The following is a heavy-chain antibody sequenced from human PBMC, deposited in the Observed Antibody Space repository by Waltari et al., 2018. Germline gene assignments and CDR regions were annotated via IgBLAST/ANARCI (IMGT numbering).Heavy chain of an antibody. CDR2: IKSRKDCEAT. J-gene: IGHJ4*02. CDR3: STGYTRTWHDGY. D-gene: IGHD5-12*01. CDR1: GFTFSSAW. V-gene: IGHV3-15*01. Sequence: EVQLVESGGGLVKPGGSFRLSCAASGFTFSSAWMSWVRQAPGKGMGWVGRIKSRKDCEATYYAPPVKGRFTISSDDPQNSLYLQISSLKTEDTAVYFCSTGYTRTWHDGYWGQGTLVIVSS.